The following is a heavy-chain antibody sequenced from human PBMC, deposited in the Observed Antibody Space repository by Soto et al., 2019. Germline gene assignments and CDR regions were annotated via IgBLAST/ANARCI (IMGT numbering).Heavy chain of an antibody. CDR3: ARGYCSGGSCYYYYYYMDV. D-gene: IGHD2-15*01. CDR1: GFTFSSYA. CDR2: ISSNGGST. V-gene: IGHV3-64*01. Sequence: PGGSLRLSCAASGFTFSSYAMHWVRQAPGKGLEYVSAISSNGGSTYYANSVKGRFTISRDNSKNTLYLQMGSLRAEDMAVYYCARGYCSGGSCYYYYYYMDVWGKGTTVTVSS. J-gene: IGHJ6*03.